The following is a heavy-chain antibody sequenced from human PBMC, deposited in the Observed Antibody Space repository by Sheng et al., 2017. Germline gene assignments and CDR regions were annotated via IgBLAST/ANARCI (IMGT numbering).Heavy chain of an antibody. Sequence: EVQLVESGGGLIQPGGSLRLSCVASGFIVSDNYMSWVRQAPGKGLKWVSVIYSGGRTYNADSVKGRFTISRDNSKNTLYLQMSSLRAKDTAVYYCARESSSGLYYFDYWGQGTLVT. CDR3: ARESSSGLYYFDY. CDR1: GFIVSDNY. CDR2: IYSGGRT. J-gene: IGHJ4*02. V-gene: IGHV3-53*01. D-gene: IGHD3-22*01.